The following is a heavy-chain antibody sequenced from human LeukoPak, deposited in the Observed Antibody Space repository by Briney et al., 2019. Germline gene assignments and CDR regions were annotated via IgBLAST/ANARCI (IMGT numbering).Heavy chain of an antibody. D-gene: IGHD3-10*01. CDR3: ARGGILVRGVVSFDI. Sequence: SETLSLTCAVSGGSISSSNWWSWVRQPPGKGLECLGEIYQSGSTNYNPSLKSRVTISVDKSKNQFSLKLSSVTAADTAVYYCARGGILVRGVVSFDIWGQGTMVTVSS. V-gene: IGHV4-4*02. CDR2: IYQSGST. CDR1: GGSISSSNW. J-gene: IGHJ3*02.